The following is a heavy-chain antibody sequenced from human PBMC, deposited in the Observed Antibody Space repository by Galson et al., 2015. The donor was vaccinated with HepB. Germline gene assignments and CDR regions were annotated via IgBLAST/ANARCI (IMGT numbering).Heavy chain of an antibody. Sequence: LRLSCAASGFTFSSYGMHWVRQAPGKGLEWVAFIRYDGSNKYYADSVKGRFTISRDNSKNTLYLQMNSLRAEDTAVYYCATDGEYCSGGSCYFSSDYWGQGTLVTVSS. D-gene: IGHD2-15*01. V-gene: IGHV3-30*02. J-gene: IGHJ4*02. CDR2: IRYDGSNK. CDR3: ATDGEYCSGGSCYFSSDY. CDR1: GFTFSSYG.